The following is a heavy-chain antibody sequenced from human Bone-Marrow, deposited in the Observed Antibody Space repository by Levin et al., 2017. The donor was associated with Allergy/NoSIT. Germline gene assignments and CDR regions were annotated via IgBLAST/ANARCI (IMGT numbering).Heavy chain of an antibody. D-gene: IGHD2-2*01. CDR3: AKDSCSSTSCYHIDY. Sequence: GGSLRLSCAASGFIFSSYAMTWVRQAPGKGLEWVSTISGSGGSTYYADSVKGRFTISSDNSKNTLYLQMNSLRAEDTAVYYCAKDSCSSTSCYHIDYWGQGTLVTVSS. V-gene: IGHV3-23*01. CDR1: GFIFSSYA. J-gene: IGHJ4*02. CDR2: ISGSGGST.